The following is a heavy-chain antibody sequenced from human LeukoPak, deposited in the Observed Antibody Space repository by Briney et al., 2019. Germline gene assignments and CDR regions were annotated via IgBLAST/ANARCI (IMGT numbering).Heavy chain of an antibody. CDR3: TRFPGIPAAGTCYYYFMDV. CDR2: ISGSGGNS. CDR1: GITFSSYA. V-gene: IGHV3-23*01. Sequence: GGSLRLSCAASGITFSSYAMSWVRQAPGKGLEWVSGISGSGGNSYYADFGRGGFITFGDTYRGSPHLLMNILRAEDTAVYYSTRFPGIPAAGTCYYYFMDVWGKGTTVTVSS. J-gene: IGHJ6*03. D-gene: IGHD6-13*01.